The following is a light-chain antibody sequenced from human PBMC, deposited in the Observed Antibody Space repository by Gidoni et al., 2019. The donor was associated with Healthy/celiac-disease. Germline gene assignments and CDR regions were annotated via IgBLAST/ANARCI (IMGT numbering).Light chain of an antibody. V-gene: IGLV2-14*03. CDR3: SSYTSSSTPYV. J-gene: IGLJ1*01. Sequence: QSALTQPASVSGSPGQSITISCTGTSSDVGGYNYVSWYQQHPGKAPTLMIYDVSNRPSGVSNRFSGSKSGNTASLTISGLQAEDEADYYCSSYTSSSTPYVFGTGTKFTVL. CDR1: SSDVGGYNY. CDR2: DVS.